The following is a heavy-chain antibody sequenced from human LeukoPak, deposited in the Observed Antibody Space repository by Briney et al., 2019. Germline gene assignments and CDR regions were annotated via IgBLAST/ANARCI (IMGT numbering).Heavy chain of an antibody. J-gene: IGHJ4*02. CDR1: GFTFSTYT. CDR3: AKDYCRDGNCPFPFLDS. Sequence: GGSLRLSCVASGFTFSTYTMDWVRQAPGKGLEWGSIITGTGGRYYGDSVKGRFILSRDNSKNTVYMQMSSLRAEDTATYYCAKDYCRDGNCPFPFLDSWGQGTLVTVSS. CDR2: ITGTGGR. D-gene: IGHD2-15*01. V-gene: IGHV3-23*01.